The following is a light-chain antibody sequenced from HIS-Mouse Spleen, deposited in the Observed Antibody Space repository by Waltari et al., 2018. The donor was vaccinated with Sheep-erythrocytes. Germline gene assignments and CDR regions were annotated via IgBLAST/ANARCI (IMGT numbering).Light chain of an antibody. V-gene: IGKV1-8*01. CDR2: AAS. Sequence: AIRMTQSPSSLSASTGDRVTITCRASQGISSYLAWYQQKPGKAPKLLIYAASTLQSGVPSRFSGSGSGTDFTLTISRLQSEDFATYYCQQSYSTPQFTFGPGTKVDIK. CDR1: QGISSY. CDR3: QQSYSTPQFT. J-gene: IGKJ3*01.